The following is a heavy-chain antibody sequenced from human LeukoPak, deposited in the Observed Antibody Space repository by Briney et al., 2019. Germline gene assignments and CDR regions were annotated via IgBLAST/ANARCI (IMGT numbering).Heavy chain of an antibody. CDR1: GFTVSGNY. D-gene: IGHD2-15*01. J-gene: IGHJ3*02. V-gene: IGHV3-53*01. CDR3: ARPIDSGGTFDI. CDR2: IYSGGST. Sequence: LPGGSLRLSCAASGFTVSGNYMNWVRQAPGKGLEWVSVIYSGGSTDYTDSVKGRFTISRDNSKNTLYLQMDSLRAEDTAVYYCARPIDSGGTFDIWGQGTMVTVSS.